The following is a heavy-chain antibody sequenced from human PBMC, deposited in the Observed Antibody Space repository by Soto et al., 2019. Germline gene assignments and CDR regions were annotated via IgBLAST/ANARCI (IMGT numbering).Heavy chain of an antibody. CDR2: IIPIFGTA. CDR1: GGTFSSYA. J-gene: IGHJ6*02. CDR3: ARSNYDFWSGYYTAASKGTVIYGMDV. D-gene: IGHD3-3*01. Sequence: QVQLVQSGAEVKKPGSSVKVSCKASGGTFSSYAISWVRQAPGQGLEWMGGIIPIFGTANYAQKFQGRVTITADESTSTADMELSSLRSEDTAVYYCARSNYDFWSGYYTAASKGTVIYGMDVWGQGTTVTVSS. V-gene: IGHV1-69*01.